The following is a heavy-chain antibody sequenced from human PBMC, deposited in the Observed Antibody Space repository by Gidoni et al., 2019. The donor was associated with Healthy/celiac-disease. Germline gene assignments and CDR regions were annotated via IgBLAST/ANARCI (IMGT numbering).Heavy chain of an antibody. CDR2: IYHSGST. D-gene: IGHD2-2*01. V-gene: IGHV4-4*02. CDR1: GGSISSSNW. Sequence: QVQLQASGPGLVQPSGTLSLTCAVSGGSISSSNWWSWVRQPPGKGLEWIGEIYHSGSTNYNPSLKSRVTISVDKSKNQFSLKLSSVTAADTAVYYCASQIVVPAAIYSIGAFDIWGQGTMVTVSS. CDR3: ASQIVVPAAIYSIGAFDI. J-gene: IGHJ3*02.